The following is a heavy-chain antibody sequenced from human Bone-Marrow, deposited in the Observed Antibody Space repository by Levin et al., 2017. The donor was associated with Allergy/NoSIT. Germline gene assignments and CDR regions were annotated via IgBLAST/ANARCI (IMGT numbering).Heavy chain of an antibody. CDR2: INPNTGDT. CDR3: ARSWIQQWTPDFDY. CDR1: GYTFSGHN. D-gene: IGHD5-18*01. J-gene: IGHJ4*02. Sequence: AASVKVSCKTSGYTFSGHNIHWVRQAPGQGLEWMGRINPNTGDTVYADKFQDRVTMTRDTSINTGYMELSGLTSDDTAVYYCARSWIQQWTPDFDYWGQGTLVTVSS. V-gene: IGHV1-2*06.